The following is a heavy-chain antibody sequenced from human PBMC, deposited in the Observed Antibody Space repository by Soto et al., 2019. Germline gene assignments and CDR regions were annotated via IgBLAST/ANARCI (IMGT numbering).Heavy chain of an antibody. Sequence: PGGSLRLSCAASGFTFSSYAMSWVRQAPGKGLEWVSAISGSGGSTYYADSVKGRFTISRDNSKNTLYLQMNSLRAEDTAVYYCAAGPPPHYYDSSGYYYSIPIPFDYWGQGTLVTVSS. V-gene: IGHV3-23*01. D-gene: IGHD3-22*01. CDR2: ISGSGGST. CDR3: AAGPPPHYYDSSGYYYSIPIPFDY. CDR1: GFTFSSYA. J-gene: IGHJ4*02.